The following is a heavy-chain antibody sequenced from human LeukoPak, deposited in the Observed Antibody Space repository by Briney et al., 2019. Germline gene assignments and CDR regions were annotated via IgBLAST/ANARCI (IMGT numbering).Heavy chain of an antibody. Sequence: ASVKVSCKASGGTFISYAISWVRQAPGQGLEWMGGIIPIFGTANYAQKFQGRVTITADESTSTAYMELSSLRSEDTAVYYCARGVDYYDSSGYPYYYYYGMDVWGQGTTVTVSS. CDR2: IIPIFGTA. J-gene: IGHJ6*02. CDR1: GGTFISYA. D-gene: IGHD3-22*01. V-gene: IGHV1-69*13. CDR3: ARGVDYYDSSGYPYYYYYGMDV.